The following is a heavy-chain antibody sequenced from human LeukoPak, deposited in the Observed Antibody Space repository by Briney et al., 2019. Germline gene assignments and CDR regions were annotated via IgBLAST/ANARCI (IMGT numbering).Heavy chain of an antibody. V-gene: IGHV3-23*01. CDR1: GFTFKKYD. CDR3: AKSGLNRFDY. CDR2: IRASGGAT. D-gene: IGHD2-15*01. J-gene: IGHJ4*02. Sequence: GGTLRLSCAASGFTFKKYDVTWVRQAPGKGLEWVSGIRASGGATYYADSVKGRFNISRDDSKKTLYLQMNSLRAEDTAVYYCAKSGLNRFDYWGQGILVTVSS.